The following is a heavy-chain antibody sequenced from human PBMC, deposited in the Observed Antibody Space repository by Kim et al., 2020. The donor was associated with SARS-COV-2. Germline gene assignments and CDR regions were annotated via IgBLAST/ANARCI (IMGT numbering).Heavy chain of an antibody. J-gene: IGHJ6*02. CDR2: IKGDGGTT. Sequence: GGSLRLSCEASGFTFSNYWMHWVRQAPGKGLMWVCNIKGDGGTTHYANSVKGRFTISRDNAKNTLYLQMNSLRDEDRSVYYCARESSANLDVWGQGTTVTVSS. CDR1: GFTFSNYW. CDR3: ARESSANLDV. V-gene: IGHV3-74*01.